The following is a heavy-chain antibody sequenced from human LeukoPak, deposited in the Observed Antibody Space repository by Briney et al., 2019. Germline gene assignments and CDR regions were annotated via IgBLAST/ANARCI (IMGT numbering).Heavy chain of an antibody. CDR2: IYYSGST. J-gene: IGHJ4*02. Sequence: PSETLSLTCTVSGGSISSYYWSWIRQPPGKGLEWIGYIYYSGSTNYNPSLKSRVTISVDTSKNQFSLKLSSVTAADTAVYYCARAYYYDSSGYSRGYYFDYWGQGTLLTVSS. CDR3: ARAYYYDSSGYSRGYYFDY. CDR1: GGSISSYY. D-gene: IGHD3-22*01. V-gene: IGHV4-59*01.